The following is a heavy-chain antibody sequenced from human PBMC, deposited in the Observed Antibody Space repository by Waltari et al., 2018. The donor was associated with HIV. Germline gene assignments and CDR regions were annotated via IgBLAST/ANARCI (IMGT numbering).Heavy chain of an antibody. D-gene: IGHD2-21*02. Sequence: QVQLVQSGAEVKKPGASVKVSCKASGYTFTSYGISWVRQAPGQGLEWMGWISAYNGNTNYAQKLQGRVTMTTDTSTSTAYMELRSLRSDDTAVYYCARDRTVVTRWSHDAFDIWGQGTMVTVSS. V-gene: IGHV1-18*01. CDR3: ARDRTVVTRWSHDAFDI. J-gene: IGHJ3*02. CDR2: ISAYNGNT. CDR1: GYTFTSYG.